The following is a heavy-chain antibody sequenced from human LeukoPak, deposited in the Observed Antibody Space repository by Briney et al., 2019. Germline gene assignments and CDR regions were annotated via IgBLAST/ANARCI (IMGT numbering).Heavy chain of an antibody. Sequence: SETLSLTCTVSGGSISSYYWSWIRQPPGKGLEWIGYIYYSGSTNYNPSLKSRVTISVDTSKNQFSLKLSSVTAADTAAYYCARVTEYSSSTLGYYYYGMDVWGQGTTVTVSS. CDR2: IYYSGST. CDR1: GGSISSYY. CDR3: ARVTEYSSSTLGYYYYGMDV. V-gene: IGHV4-59*01. D-gene: IGHD6-6*01. J-gene: IGHJ6*02.